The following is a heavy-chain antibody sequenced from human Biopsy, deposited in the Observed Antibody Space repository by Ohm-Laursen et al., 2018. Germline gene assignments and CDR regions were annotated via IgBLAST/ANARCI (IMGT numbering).Heavy chain of an antibody. CDR3: ARHPTGFWFDP. J-gene: IGHJ5*02. Sequence: GTLSLTCTVSGGSISSSTTYYWAWLRQPPGKGLEWIGSIYNTETTFYNPSLKSRVTISVDTATNQFSLKVSSVTAADTALYFCARHPTGFWFDPWGHGTLVTVSS. CDR2: IYNTETT. V-gene: IGHV4-39*01. CDR1: GGSISSSTTYY.